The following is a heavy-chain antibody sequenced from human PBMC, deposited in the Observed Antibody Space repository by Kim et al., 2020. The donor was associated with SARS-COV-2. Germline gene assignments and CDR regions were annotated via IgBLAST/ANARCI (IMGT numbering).Heavy chain of an antibody. CDR2: INHSGST. J-gene: IGHJ4*02. CDR3: ARGSNWGLELYFDY. D-gene: IGHD7-27*01. CDR1: GGSFSGYY. Sequence: SETLSLTCAVYGGSFSGYYWSWIRQPPGKGLEWIGEINHSGSTNYNPSLKSRVTISVDTSKNQFSLKLSSVTAADTAVYYCARGSNWGLELYFDYWGQGTLVTVSS. V-gene: IGHV4-34*01.